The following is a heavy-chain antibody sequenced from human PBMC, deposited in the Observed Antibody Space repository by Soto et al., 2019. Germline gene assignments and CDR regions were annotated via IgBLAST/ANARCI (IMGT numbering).Heavy chain of an antibody. D-gene: IGHD3-10*01. CDR3: AREMRYYGSGSYYNDRNWFDP. CDR2: INPSGGST. V-gene: IGHV1-46*03. CDR1: GYTFTSYY. J-gene: IGHJ5*02. Sequence: ASVKVSWKASGYTFTSYYMHWVRQAPGQGLEWMGIINPSGGSTSYAQKFQGRVTMTRDTSTSTVYMELSSLRSEDTAVYYCAREMRYYGSGSYYNDRNWFDPWGQGTLVTVSS.